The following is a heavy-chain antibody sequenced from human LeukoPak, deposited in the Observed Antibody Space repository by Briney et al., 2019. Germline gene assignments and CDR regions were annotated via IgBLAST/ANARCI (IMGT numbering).Heavy chain of an antibody. J-gene: IGHJ6*02. CDR1: GFTFSDYW. Sequence: GGSLRLSCAASGFTFSDYWMHWVRQVPGKGLVWVSRIISDGSSATYADSVKGRFTMSRDNAKNTLYLEMNSQRAEDTAVYYCARDARYNIDVWGQGTTVTVSS. CDR2: IISDGSSA. D-gene: IGHD3-9*01. V-gene: IGHV3-74*01. CDR3: ARDARYNIDV.